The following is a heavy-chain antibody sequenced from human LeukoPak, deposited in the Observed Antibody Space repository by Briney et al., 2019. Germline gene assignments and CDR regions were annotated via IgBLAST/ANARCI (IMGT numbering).Heavy chain of an antibody. CDR1: GFTFSSYA. V-gene: IGHV3-30-3*01. CDR3: ARDAIRKQQLVTWFDP. CDR2: ISYDGSNK. Sequence: QPGGSLRLSCAASGFTFSSYAMHWVRQAPGKGLEWVAVISYDGSNKYYADSVKGRFTISRDNSKNTLYLQVNSLRAEDTAVYYCARDAIRKQQLVTWFDPWGQGTLVTVSS. D-gene: IGHD6-13*01. J-gene: IGHJ5*02.